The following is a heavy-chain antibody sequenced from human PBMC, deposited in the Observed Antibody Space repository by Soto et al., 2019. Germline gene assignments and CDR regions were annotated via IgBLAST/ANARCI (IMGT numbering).Heavy chain of an antibody. V-gene: IGHV4-31*03. CDR3: PRVRYSISWYPNWFDH. J-gene: IGHJ5*02. D-gene: IGHD6-13*01. Sequence: PSETLSLTCTVSGGSISSGGYYWSWIRQHPGKGLEWIGYIYYSGSTYYNPSLKSRVTISVDTSKNQFSLKLSSVTAADTAVYYCPRVRYSISWYPNWFDHWGQGTLLTVSS. CDR1: GGSISSGGYY. CDR2: IYYSGST.